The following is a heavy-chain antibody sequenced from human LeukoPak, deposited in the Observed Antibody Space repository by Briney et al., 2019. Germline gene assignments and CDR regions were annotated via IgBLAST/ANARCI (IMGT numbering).Heavy chain of an antibody. V-gene: IGHV1-2*02. Sequence: GASVKVSCKASGYTFTGYYMHWVRQAPGQGLEWMGWINPNSGGTNYAQKFQGRVTMTRDTSISTAYMELSRLRSDDTAVYYCARDSNMDCSGGSCPIDYWGQGTLVTVSS. CDR2: INPNSGGT. D-gene: IGHD2-15*01. CDR3: ARDSNMDCSGGSCPIDY. J-gene: IGHJ4*02. CDR1: GYTFTGYY.